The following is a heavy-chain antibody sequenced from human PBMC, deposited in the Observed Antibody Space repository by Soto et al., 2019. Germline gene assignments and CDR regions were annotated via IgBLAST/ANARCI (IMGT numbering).Heavy chain of an antibody. D-gene: IGHD5-12*01. Sequence: QVQLVQSGAEVKKPGSSVKVSCKASGGTFSSYAISWVRQAPGQGLEWMGGIIPIFGTANYAQKFQGSVTITEDEARSTAYRWQSNLTSDLTAVYYSARGPIYEHERGWFDPWGQGTLVTVS. CDR1: GGTFSSYA. V-gene: IGHV1-69*12. CDR2: IIPIFGTA. J-gene: IGHJ5*02. CDR3: ARGPIYEHERGWFDP.